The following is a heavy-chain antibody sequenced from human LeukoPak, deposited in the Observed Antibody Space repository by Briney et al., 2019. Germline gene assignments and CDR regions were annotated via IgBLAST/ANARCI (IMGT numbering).Heavy chain of an antibody. CDR2: FFYSGST. D-gene: IGHD3-22*01. J-gene: IGHJ5*02. V-gene: IGHV4-59*01. CDR1: GGSISSYY. Sequence: SETLSLTCTVSGGSISSYYWSWIRQPPGKGLEWIGYFFYSGSTNYNPSLKSRVTISVATSKNQFSLKLSSVTAADTAVYYCARGSGGYHYDHWGQGTLVTVSS. CDR3: ARGSGGYHYDH.